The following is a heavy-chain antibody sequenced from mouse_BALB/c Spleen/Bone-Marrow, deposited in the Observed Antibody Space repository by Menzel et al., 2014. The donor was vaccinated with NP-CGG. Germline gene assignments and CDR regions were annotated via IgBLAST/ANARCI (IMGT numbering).Heavy chain of an antibody. Sequence: QVQLQQPGAELVRPGTSVKVSCKASGYAFTNYWIEWVKQRPGQGLEWIGVINPGSGGSNYNGKFKGKATLTADKSSSTAYMQLSSLTSDDSAVYFCVREMTRYAMDYWGQGTSVTVSS. CDR2: INPGSGGS. J-gene: IGHJ4*01. CDR3: VREMTRYAMDY. CDR1: GYAFTNYW. V-gene: IGHV1-54*01.